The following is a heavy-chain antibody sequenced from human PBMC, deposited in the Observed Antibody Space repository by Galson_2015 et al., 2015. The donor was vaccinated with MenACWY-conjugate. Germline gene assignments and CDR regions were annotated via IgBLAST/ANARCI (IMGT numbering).Heavy chain of an antibody. CDR1: GFTFSSYA. Sequence: SLRLSCAASGFTFSSYAMSWVRQAPGKGLEWVSAISGSGGSTYYADSVKGRFTISRDNSKNTLYLQMNSLRAEDTAVYYCANDRGYCDSSGYLVYFDYWGQGTLVTVSS. D-gene: IGHD3-22*01. CDR2: ISGSGGST. J-gene: IGHJ4*02. V-gene: IGHV3-23*01. CDR3: ANDRGYCDSSGYLVYFDY.